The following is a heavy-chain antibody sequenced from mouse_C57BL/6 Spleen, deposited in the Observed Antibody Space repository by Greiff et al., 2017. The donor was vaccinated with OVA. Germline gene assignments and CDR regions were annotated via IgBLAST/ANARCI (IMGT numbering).Heavy chain of an antibody. J-gene: IGHJ4*01. CDR3: ARNYDGRMDY. D-gene: IGHD1-2*01. Sequence: QVQLQQSGPGLVQPSQSLSITCTVSGFSLTSYGVHWVRQSPGKGLEWLGVIWSGGSTDYNAAFISRLSISKDNSKSQVFVKMNSLQADDTAIYYCARNYDGRMDYWGQGTSVTVSS. CDR2: IWSGGST. CDR1: GFSLTSYG. V-gene: IGHV2-2*01.